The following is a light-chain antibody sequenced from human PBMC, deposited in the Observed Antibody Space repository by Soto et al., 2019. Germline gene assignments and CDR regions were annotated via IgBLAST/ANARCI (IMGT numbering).Light chain of an antibody. J-gene: IGKJ1*01. CDR2: GAS. CDR3: QQYNSYSFWT. CDR1: QDISSL. Sequence: IQMTQSPSSVSASIGDRVTITCRASQDISSLLAWYQQKPGKAPKLLIYGASTLQSGVPSRFSGSGSGTHFTLTISSLQPEDFATYYCQQYNSYSFWTFGQGTKVDIK. V-gene: IGKV1D-12*01.